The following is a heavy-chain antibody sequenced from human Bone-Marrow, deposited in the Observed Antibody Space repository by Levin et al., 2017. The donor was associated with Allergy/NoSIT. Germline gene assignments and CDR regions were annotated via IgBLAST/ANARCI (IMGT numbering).Heavy chain of an antibody. D-gene: IGHD2-2*01. J-gene: IGHJ4*02. V-gene: IGHV3-30*03. CDR3: ARIGIVIIPSAMLAY. CDR1: GFTFSSYG. Sequence: SCTTSGFTFSSYGMHWVRQAPGKGLEWVADISHDGTNIHYADYVNGRFTVSRDTSKSTLFLQMNNLRPEDTGVYYCARIGIVIIPSAMLAYWGQGTLVTVS. CDR2: ISHDGTNI.